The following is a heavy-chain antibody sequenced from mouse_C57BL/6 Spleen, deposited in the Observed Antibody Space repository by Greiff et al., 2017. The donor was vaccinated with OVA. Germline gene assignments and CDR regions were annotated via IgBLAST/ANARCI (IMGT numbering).Heavy chain of an antibody. J-gene: IGHJ3*01. CDR3: ASPAYDYDPWFAY. V-gene: IGHV5-9*01. CDR1: GFTFSSYT. Sequence: DVHLVESGGGLVKPGGSLKLSCAASGFTFSSYTMSWVRQTPEKRLEWVATISGGGGNTYYPDSVKGRFTISRDNAKNTLYLQMSSLRSEDTALYYCASPAYDYDPWFAYWGQGTLVTVSA. CDR2: ISGGGGNT. D-gene: IGHD2-4*01.